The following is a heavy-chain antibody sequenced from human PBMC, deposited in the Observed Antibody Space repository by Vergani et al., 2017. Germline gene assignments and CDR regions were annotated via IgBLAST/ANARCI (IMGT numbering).Heavy chain of an antibody. V-gene: IGHV1-24*01. CDR1: GYTLTELS. Sequence: QVQLVQSGAEVKKPGASVKVSCKVSGYTLTELSMHWVRQAPGKGLEWMGGFDPEDGETIYAQKFQGRVTMTEDTSTDTAYMELSSLRSEDTAVYYCATYPPLPITCGVVLGVYYGMDFWGQGTTVTVSS. CDR2: FDPEDGET. D-gene: IGHD3-16*01. J-gene: IGHJ6*02. CDR3: ATYPPLPITCGVVLGVYYGMDF.